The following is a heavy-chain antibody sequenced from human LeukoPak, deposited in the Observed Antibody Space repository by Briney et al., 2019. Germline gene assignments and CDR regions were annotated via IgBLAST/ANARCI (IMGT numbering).Heavy chain of an antibody. V-gene: IGHV3-30*02. J-gene: IGHJ4*02. CDR1: EFTFSSYG. CDR2: IRSDGSDK. Sequence: GGSLRLSCAASEFTFSSYGMHWVRQAPGMGLEWVTFIRSDGSDKYYAVSVKGRFTISRDNSKNTLYLQMNSLRAEDTAVYYCAKPRYPSSGNSSPYFDYWGRGTPVTVSS. CDR3: AKPRYPSSGNSSPYFDY. D-gene: IGHD4-23*01.